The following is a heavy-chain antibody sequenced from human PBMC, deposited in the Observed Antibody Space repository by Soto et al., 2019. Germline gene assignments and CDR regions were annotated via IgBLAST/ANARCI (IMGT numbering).Heavy chain of an antibody. V-gene: IGHV3-30-3*01. CDR2: ISHDGSDK. CDR1: GFTFAYYT. J-gene: IGHJ6*02. D-gene: IGHD3-16*01. CDR3: ARGGPRSTYFYYGMDV. Sequence: QVQLVESGGGVFQPGGSLRLSCSASGFTFAYYTMHWVRQAPSKGLEWVALISHDGSDKYHVDAVKGPFTISRDNSRHTLFVQFNILRPEDTAVYYCARGGPRSTYFYYGMDVWGQGTTVTVFS.